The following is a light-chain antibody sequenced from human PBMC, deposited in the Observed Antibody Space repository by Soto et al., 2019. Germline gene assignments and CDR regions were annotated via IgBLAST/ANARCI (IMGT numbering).Light chain of an antibody. J-gene: IGLJ1*01. CDR2: EVN. V-gene: IGLV2-8*01. CDR3: SSYAGSSNV. CDR1: SSDIGAYDY. Sequence: QSVLTQPASLPGSPGQSITISCTGTSSDIGAYDYVSWFQQHPGKAPKLMIYEVNKRPSGVPDRFSGSKSGNTASLTVSGLQAEDEADYYCSSYAGSSNVFGTGTKVTVL.